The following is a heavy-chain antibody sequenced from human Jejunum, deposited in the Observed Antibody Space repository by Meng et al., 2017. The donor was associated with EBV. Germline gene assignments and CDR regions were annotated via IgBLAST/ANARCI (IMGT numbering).Heavy chain of an antibody. CDR1: GYTFTRNG. CDR3: ARDVFSRFDS. CDR2: ISANSGDT. Sequence: QVPLVQSGAEVKKPGASVKVSCKASGYTFTRNGISWVRQAPGQGLEWMGWISANSGDTSYAQKFQGRVTLTTDTSTSTAYMELRSLRSDDSAVYYCARDVFSRFDSWGQGTLVTVSS. V-gene: IGHV1-18*01. J-gene: IGHJ4*02.